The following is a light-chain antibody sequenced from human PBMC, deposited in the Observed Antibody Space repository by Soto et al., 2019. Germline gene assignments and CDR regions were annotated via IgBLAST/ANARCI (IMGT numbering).Light chain of an antibody. CDR2: GAS. J-gene: IGKJ1*01. CDR3: QQYVFYRGT. Sequence: DIQMTQSPSALSASVGDRVTITCRASQSISGWLAWFQQKPGKAPKLLIYGASSLESGVPSRFSGSGSGTEFTLTITSLQPDDFATYYCQQYVFYRGTFGQGTKVEIK. V-gene: IGKV1-5*01. CDR1: QSISGW.